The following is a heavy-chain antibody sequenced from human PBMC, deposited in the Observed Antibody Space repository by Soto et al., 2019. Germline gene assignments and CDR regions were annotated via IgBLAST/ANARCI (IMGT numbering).Heavy chain of an antibody. CDR3: ARRNTRWVFDY. CDR1: GGIINSDDYS. Sequence: QVQLQESGPGLVKPSQTLSLTCTVSGGIINSDDYSWSWIRQHPGKGLEWIGYIHSSGNTYSNPSLKGRVAISADTSKNQFSLRLSSVTAADTAIYFCARRNTRWVFDYWGQGTQVTVSS. D-gene: IGHD2-2*01. CDR2: IHSSGNT. V-gene: IGHV4-31*03. J-gene: IGHJ4*02.